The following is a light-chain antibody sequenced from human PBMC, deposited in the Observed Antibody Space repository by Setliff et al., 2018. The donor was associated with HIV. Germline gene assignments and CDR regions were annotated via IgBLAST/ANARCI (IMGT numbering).Light chain of an antibody. CDR3: SSYTSRATLAV. CDR2: EVS. V-gene: IGLV2-14*01. CDR1: TSDVGGYNY. Sequence: QSALTQPASVSGSPGQSITISCTATTSDVGGYNYVSWYQHHPGKAPKLMIYEVSNRPSGVSNRFSGSKSGNTASLTISGLQAEDEADYYCSSYTSRATLAVFGTGTKVTVL. J-gene: IGLJ1*01.